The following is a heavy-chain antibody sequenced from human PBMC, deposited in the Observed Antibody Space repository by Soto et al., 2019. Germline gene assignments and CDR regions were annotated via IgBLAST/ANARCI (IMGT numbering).Heavy chain of an antibody. CDR1: VYTFNSCD. D-gene: IGHD6-19*01. CDR3: AADHGWSSGWYPFDY. J-gene: IGHJ4*02. Sequence: ASVKVCCKASVYTFNSCDIQWMRPAPGQGLEWMGWMNPSTGNTGYAQKFQGRVTLTRDTSISTAYLELSSLRPEDTAVYYCAADHGWSSGWYPFDYWGQGTLVTVSS. CDR2: MNPSTGNT. V-gene: IGHV1-8*01.